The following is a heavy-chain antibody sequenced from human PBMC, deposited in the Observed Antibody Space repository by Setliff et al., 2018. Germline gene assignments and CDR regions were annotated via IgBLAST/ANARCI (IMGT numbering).Heavy chain of an antibody. CDR1: GESFSGHY. V-gene: IGHV4-34*01. CDR2: INHSGST. Sequence: PSETLSLTCAVYGESFSGHYWSWIRQPPGKGLEWIGEINHSGSTNYNPSLKIRVTISVDTSKNQFSLKLSSVAAADTAVYYCARDHAPVPTARQVYYSLDVWGKGTTVPVSS. D-gene: IGHD2-2*01. J-gene: IGHJ6*03. CDR3: ARDHAPVPTARQVYYSLDV.